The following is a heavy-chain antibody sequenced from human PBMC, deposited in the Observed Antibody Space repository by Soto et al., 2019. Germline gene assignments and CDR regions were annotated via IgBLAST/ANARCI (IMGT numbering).Heavy chain of an antibody. V-gene: IGHV4-4*07. Sequence: SETLSLTCTVSGGSISSHFYNWIRQPAGKGLEWLRRVYTSGYTDYNPSLRDRISMSVDTSKNQCSLKLTSITAADTAVYYCARGRYCRSTSCQPNWFDPWGQGILATVSS. CDR3: ARGRYCRSTSCQPNWFDP. CDR2: VYTSGYT. CDR1: GGSISSHF. J-gene: IGHJ5*02. D-gene: IGHD2-2*01.